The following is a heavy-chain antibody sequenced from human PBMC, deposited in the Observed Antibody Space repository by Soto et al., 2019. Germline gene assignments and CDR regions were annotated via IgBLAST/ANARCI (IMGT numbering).Heavy chain of an antibody. CDR3: ARYGVTYYFDY. V-gene: IGHV4-59*08. Sequence: PETLSLTCTVSGGSITSYYWSWIRQPPGKGLEWIGWLYYTGSTNYNPSLKSRVTMSVDTSKNQFSLRLSSVTAADTAMYYCARYGVTYYFDYWGQGTLVTVSS. CDR2: LYYTGST. J-gene: IGHJ4*02. CDR1: GGSITSYY. D-gene: IGHD2-8*01.